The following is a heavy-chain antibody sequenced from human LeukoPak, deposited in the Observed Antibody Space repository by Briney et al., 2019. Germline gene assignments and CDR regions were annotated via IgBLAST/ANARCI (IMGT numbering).Heavy chain of an antibody. J-gene: IGHJ4*02. V-gene: IGHV3-30*02. CDR2: IRLNGNSE. CDR1: GFTLSNYA. Sequence: GGSLRLSCVASGFTLSNYAMHWVRQAPGKGLEWVAFIRLNGNSEHYADSVKGRFTISGDNSKNTLYLQMNSLRAEDTAVYYCATDHISLSPNFDYWGQGALVTVSS. CDR3: ATDHISLSPNFDY. D-gene: IGHD2-21*01.